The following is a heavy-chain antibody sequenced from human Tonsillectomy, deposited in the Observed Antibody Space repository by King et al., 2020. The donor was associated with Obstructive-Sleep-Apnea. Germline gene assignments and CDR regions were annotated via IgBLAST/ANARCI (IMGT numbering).Heavy chain of an antibody. V-gene: IGHV4-39*07. Sequence: QLRESGPGLVKPSETLSLTCTVSGGSISSSSYYWGWIRQPPGKGLEWIGSIYYSGSTYYNPSLKSRVTISVDTSKNQFSLKLSSVTAADTAVYYCARNIGYCSSTSCTRHNWFDPWGQGTLVTVSS. CDR3: ARNIGYCSSTSCTRHNWFDP. CDR2: IYYSGST. CDR1: GGSISSSSYY. D-gene: IGHD2-2*01. J-gene: IGHJ5*02.